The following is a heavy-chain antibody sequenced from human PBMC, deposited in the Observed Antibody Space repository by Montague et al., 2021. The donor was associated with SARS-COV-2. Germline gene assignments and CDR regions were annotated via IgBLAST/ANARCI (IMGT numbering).Heavy chain of an antibody. J-gene: IGHJ4*02. Sequence: SETLSLTCAVSGDSISSSNWWSWVRQPPGKGLEWIGEIYHSGSTNYNPSLKSRVTIFVDKSKNQFSLKLNSVTAADTAVYYCPRPTSGGRFDHWGQGTLVTVSS. CDR2: IYHSGST. V-gene: IGHV4-4*02. CDR3: PRPTSGGRFDH. CDR1: GDSISSSNW.